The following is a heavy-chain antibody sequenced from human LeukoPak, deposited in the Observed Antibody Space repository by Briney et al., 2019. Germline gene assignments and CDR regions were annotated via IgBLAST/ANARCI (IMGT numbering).Heavy chain of an antibody. D-gene: IGHD1-26*01. CDR1: GYTFTGYY. V-gene: IGHV1-2*02. CDR3: ARSMSGSLLYYYYYGMDV. Sequence: VASVKVSCKASGYTFTGYYMHWVRQAPGQGLEWMGSINPTSGGANYAQKLQGRVTITADESTSTAYMELSSLRSEDTAVYYCARSMSGSLLYYYYYGMDVWGQGTTVTVSS. CDR2: INPTSGGA. J-gene: IGHJ6*02.